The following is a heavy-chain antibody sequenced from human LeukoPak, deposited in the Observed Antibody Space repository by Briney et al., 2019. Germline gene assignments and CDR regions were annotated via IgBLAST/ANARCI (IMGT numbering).Heavy chain of an antibody. V-gene: IGHV3-21*01. D-gene: IGHD2-8*02. Sequence: GGSLRLSCAASGFNFDDYNMNWVRQAPGKGLEWVSSISSGTNYIFEADSVKGRLTISKDSARNSLSLQINSLRADDTAVYYCARSAGGNYFDYWDQGTLVTVSS. J-gene: IGHJ4*02. CDR3: ARSAGGNYFDY. CDR2: ISSGTNYI. CDR1: GFNFDDYN.